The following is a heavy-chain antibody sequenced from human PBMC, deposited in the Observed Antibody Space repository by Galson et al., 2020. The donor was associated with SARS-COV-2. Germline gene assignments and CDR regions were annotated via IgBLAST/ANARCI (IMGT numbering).Heavy chain of an antibody. CDR2: ISWNSGSI. CDR3: AKDALVPVAGYYFDY. V-gene: IGHV3-9*01. J-gene: IGHJ4*02. CDR1: GFTFDDYA. Sequence: GGSLRLSCGASGFTFDDYAMHWVRQAPGKGLEWVSGISWNSGSIGYADSVKGRFTISRDNAKNSLYLQMNSLRAEDTALYYCAKDALVPVAGYYFDYWGQGTLVTVSS. D-gene: IGHD6-19*01.